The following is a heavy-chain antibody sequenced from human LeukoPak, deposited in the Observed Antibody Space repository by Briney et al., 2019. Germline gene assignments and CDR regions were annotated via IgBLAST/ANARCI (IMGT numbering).Heavy chain of an antibody. J-gene: IGHJ2*01. Sequence: GESLKISCKISGYILTNNWIGWVRQVPGKGLEWMGLIYPGNSDTKYSPSFQGQVTFSVDKSISTAYLHWSSLKASDTAMYYCARLGMATTHWYFDLWGRGTLVTVSS. D-gene: IGHD5-12*01. CDR3: ARLGMATTHWYFDL. V-gene: IGHV5-51*01. CDR2: IYPGNSDT. CDR1: GYILTNNW.